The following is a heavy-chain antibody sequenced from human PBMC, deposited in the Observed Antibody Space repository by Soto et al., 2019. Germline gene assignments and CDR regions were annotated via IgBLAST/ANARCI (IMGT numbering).Heavy chain of an antibody. CDR2: IFDSGST. CDR1: GGSISGGVHS. CDR3: AREIMPLTNDWYFDL. Sequence: QVQLQESGPGLVKPSETLSLTCTVSGGSISGGVHSWSWIRQPPGKGLEWIGHIFDSGSTYYNPSLMSRLTLSVDTSKNQFSLRLSSVTAADTAVYYCAREIMPLTNDWYFDLWGRGTLVTVSS. V-gene: IGHV4-30-4*01. J-gene: IGHJ2*01. D-gene: IGHD2-8*01.